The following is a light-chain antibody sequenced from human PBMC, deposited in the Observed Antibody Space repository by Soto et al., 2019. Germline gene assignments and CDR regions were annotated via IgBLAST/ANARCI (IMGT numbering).Light chain of an antibody. J-gene: IGKJ1*01. CDR3: QQYGGSPRT. CDR2: DAS. V-gene: IGKV3-20*01. CDR1: QSVSSSS. Sequence: EIVLAQSPVTLCLSPGERATLSCRASQSVSSSSLAWYQQKRGQAPRLLIHDASSRATGIPDRFSGSGSGTDFTLTISRLEPEDFAVYYCQQYGGSPRTFGQGTKVDIK.